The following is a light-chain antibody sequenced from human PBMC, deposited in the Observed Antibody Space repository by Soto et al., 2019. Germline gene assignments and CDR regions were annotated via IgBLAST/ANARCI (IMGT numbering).Light chain of an antibody. CDR3: SSYTTSNNNHI. V-gene: IGLV2-14*01. CDR1: SSDIGGYNY. J-gene: IGLJ2*01. CDR2: DVD. Sequence: QSVLTQPASVSGSLGQSITISCTGTSSDIGGYNYVSWYQQHAGKAPKLIIYDVDDRPSGVSSRFSGSKSGNTASLTISGLQSEDEADYYCSSYTTSNNNHIFGGGTKVTVL.